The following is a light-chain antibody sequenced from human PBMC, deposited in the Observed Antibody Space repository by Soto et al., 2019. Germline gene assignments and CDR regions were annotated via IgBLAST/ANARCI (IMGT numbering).Light chain of an antibody. V-gene: IGKV1-13*02. Sequence: AIQLTQSPSSLSASVGDRATIACQASQSISSALPWYQQKPGKAPKLLIYDASTLESGVPSRFRGSGSGTDFTLTISSLQPEDVATYYCQQSRSYPLTFGGGTKVEIK. CDR3: QQSRSYPLT. CDR1: QSISSA. CDR2: DAS. J-gene: IGKJ4*02.